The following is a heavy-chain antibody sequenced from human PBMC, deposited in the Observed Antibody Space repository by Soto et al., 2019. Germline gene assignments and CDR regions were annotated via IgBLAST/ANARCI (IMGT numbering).Heavy chain of an antibody. V-gene: IGHV3-30*18. CDR3: AKNGQDASYYEASGSYSDYGLDY. D-gene: IGHD3-22*01. CDR2: ISFDGTND. Sequence: QVQLVESGGGVVQPGRSLRLSCAASGFTFSGYGMHWVRQAPGKGLEWVAVISFDGTNDYYAASVMGRFTISRDNSKNTVYLPMNGLSPEDTAVYYCAKNGQDASYYEASGSYSDYGLDYWGQGTLVTVSS. CDR1: GFTFSGYG. J-gene: IGHJ4*02.